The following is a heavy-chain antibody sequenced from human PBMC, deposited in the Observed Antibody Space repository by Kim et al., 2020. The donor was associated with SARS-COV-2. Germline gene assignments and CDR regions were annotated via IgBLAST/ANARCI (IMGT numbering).Heavy chain of an antibody. D-gene: IGHD3-22*01. Sequence: SETLSLTCAVYGGSFSGYYWSWIRQPPGKGLEWIGEINHSGSTNYNPSLKSRVTISVDTSKNQFSLKLSSVTAADTAVYYSARGRGGITMIVVVRGYYYYGMDVWGQGTTVTVSS. V-gene: IGHV4-34*01. J-gene: IGHJ6*02. CDR3: ARGRGGITMIVVVRGYYYYGMDV. CDR2: INHSGST. CDR1: GGSFSGYY.